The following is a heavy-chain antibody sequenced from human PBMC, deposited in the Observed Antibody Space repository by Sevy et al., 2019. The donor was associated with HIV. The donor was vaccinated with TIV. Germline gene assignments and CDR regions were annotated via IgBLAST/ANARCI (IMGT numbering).Heavy chain of an antibody. Sequence: SETLSLTCTVSGGSINSDHWNWIRQPPGKGLEWIGYVYYTGGTNYNPSLKNRVTISVDRTKNQFSLKLTSVTAADTAVYYCARQNDFDIWGQGTIVTVSS. J-gene: IGHJ3*02. CDR2: VYYTGGT. CDR3: ARQNDFDI. CDR1: GGSINSDH. V-gene: IGHV4-59*08.